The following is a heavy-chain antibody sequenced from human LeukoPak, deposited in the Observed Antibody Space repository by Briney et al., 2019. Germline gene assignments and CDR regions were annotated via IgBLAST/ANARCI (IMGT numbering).Heavy chain of an antibody. V-gene: IGHV1-2*02. CDR1: GGTFSSYA. Sequence: ASVEVSCKASGGTFSSYAISWVRQAPGQGLEWMGWINPNSGGTNYAQKFQGRVTMTRDTSISTAYMELSRLRSDDTAVYYCARVYHNCGGDCYPYFDYWGQGTLVTVSS. CDR3: ARVYHNCGGDCYPYFDY. CDR2: INPNSGGT. J-gene: IGHJ4*02. D-gene: IGHD2-21*01.